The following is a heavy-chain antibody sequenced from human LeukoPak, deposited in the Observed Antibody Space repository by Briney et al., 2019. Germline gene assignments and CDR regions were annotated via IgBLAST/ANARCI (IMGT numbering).Heavy chain of an antibody. CDR1: GLTFSSYW. CDR2: INSDGSST. CDR3: ARGSNVGYDSSGYYRPPTEYYGMDV. J-gene: IGHJ6*02. V-gene: IGHV3-74*01. D-gene: IGHD3-22*01. Sequence: GGSLRLSCAASGLTFSSYWMHWARQAPGKGLVWVSRINSDGSSTSYADSVKGRFTISRDNAKNTLYLQMNSLRAEDTAVYYCARGSNVGYDSSGYYRPPTEYYGMDVWGQGTTVTVSS.